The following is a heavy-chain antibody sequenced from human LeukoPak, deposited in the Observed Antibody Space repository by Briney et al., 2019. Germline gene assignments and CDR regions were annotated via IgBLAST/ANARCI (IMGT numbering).Heavy chain of an antibody. Sequence: SGTLSLTCAVSGGSISSSNWWSWVRQPPGKGLEWIGEIYHSGSTNYNPSLKSRVTISVDKSKNQFSLKLNSVTAADAALYYCAREGPVRWFDPWGQGTLVTVSS. CDR2: IYHSGST. CDR1: GGSISSSNW. V-gene: IGHV4-4*02. J-gene: IGHJ5*02. CDR3: AREGPVRWFDP.